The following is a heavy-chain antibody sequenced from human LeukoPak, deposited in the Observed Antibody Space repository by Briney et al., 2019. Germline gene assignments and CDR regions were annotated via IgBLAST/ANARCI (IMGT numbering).Heavy chain of an antibody. J-gene: IGHJ3*02. CDR1: GFTFDDYA. V-gene: IGHV3-9*01. Sequence: GGSLRISCAASGFTFDDYAMHWVRQAPGNGLEWVSGISWNSGSIGYADSVKGRFTISRDNAKNSLYLQMNSLRAEDTALYYCASRPPDDAFDIWGQGTMVTVSS. CDR2: ISWNSGSI. CDR3: ASRPPDDAFDI.